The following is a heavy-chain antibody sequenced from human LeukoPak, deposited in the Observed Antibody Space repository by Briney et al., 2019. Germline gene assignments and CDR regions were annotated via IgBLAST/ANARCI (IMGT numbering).Heavy chain of an antibody. CDR3: ARDPDPDIVVVPAARGDWFDP. J-gene: IGHJ5*02. Sequence: GGSLRLSCAASGFTFSSYGMHWVRQAPGKGLEWVAFIRYDGSNKYYADSVKGRFTISRDNAKNSLYLQMNSLRAEDTAVYYCARDPDPDIVVVPAARGDWFDPWGQGTLVTVSS. V-gene: IGHV3-30*02. CDR1: GFTFSSYG. D-gene: IGHD2-2*01. CDR2: IRYDGSNK.